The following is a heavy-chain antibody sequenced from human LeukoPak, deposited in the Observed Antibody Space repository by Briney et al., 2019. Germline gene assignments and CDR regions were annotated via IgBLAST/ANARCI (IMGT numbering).Heavy chain of an antibody. Sequence: GGSLRLSCAASGFTFSSYAMHWVRQAPGKGLEWVAVISYVGSNKYYADSVKGRFTISRDNSKNTLYLQMNSLRAEDTAVYYCARRRSSGYLNWFDPWGQGTLVTVSS. J-gene: IGHJ5*02. CDR1: GFTFSSYA. CDR2: ISYVGSNK. CDR3: ARRRSSGYLNWFDP. D-gene: IGHD3-22*01. V-gene: IGHV3-30-3*01.